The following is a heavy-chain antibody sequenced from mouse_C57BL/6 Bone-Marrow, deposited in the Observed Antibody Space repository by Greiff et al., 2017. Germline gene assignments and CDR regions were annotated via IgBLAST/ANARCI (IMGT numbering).Heavy chain of an antibody. Sequence: EVQLQQSGPELVKPGASVKMSCKASGYTFTDYNMHWVKQSHGKSLEWIGYINPNNGGTSYNQKFKGKATLTVNKSSSTAYMELRSLTSEDSAVYYCARGGYYGSSPDYFDVWGTGTTVTVSS. CDR3: ARGGYYGSSPDYFDV. D-gene: IGHD1-1*01. CDR2: INPNNGGT. CDR1: GYTFTDYN. J-gene: IGHJ1*03. V-gene: IGHV1-22*01.